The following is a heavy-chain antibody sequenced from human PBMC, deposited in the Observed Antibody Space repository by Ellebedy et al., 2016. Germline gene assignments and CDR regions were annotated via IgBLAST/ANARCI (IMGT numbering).Heavy chain of an antibody. J-gene: IGHJ2*01. Sequence: GESLKISCAASGFTFSSYSMNWVRQAPGKGLEWVSYISSSSSTIYYADSVKGRFTISRDNAKNSLYLQMNSLRAEDTAVYYCAKSYCSSTSCYEKLVYWYFDLWGRGTLVTVSS. D-gene: IGHD2-2*01. CDR1: GFTFSSYS. V-gene: IGHV3-48*04. CDR3: AKSYCSSTSCYEKLVYWYFDL. CDR2: ISSSSSTI.